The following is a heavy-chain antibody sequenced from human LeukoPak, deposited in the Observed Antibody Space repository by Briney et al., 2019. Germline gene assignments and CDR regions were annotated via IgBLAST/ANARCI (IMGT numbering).Heavy chain of an antibody. D-gene: IGHD6-13*01. CDR3: ARGPVSLGSSWPFDY. CDR1: GGSFSGYY. J-gene: IGHJ4*02. CDR2: INHSGST. Sequence: SETLSLTCAVYGGSFSGYYWSWIRQPPGKGLEWIGEINHSGSTSYNPSLKSRVTISVDTSKNQFSLKLSSVTAADTAVYYCARGPVSLGSSWPFDYWGQGTLVTVSS. V-gene: IGHV4-34*01.